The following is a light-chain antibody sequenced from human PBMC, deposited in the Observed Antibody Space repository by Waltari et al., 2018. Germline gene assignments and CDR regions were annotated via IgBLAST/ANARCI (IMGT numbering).Light chain of an antibody. CDR2: GAS. CDR1: QSVSSSY. V-gene: IGKV3-20*01. Sequence: EIVLTQSPGTLSLSPVERATVSCRASQSVSSSYLAWYQQKPGQAPRLLIFGASNRATGVPDRFSGSGSGTDFSLTISRLEPEDFAVYYCQQYGNSPLTFGGGTKVEIK. CDR3: QQYGNSPLT. J-gene: IGKJ4*01.